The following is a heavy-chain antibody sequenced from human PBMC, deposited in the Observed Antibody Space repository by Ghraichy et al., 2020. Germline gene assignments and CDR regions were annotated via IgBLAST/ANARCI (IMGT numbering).Heavy chain of an antibody. J-gene: IGHJ2*01. D-gene: IGHD5-12*01. V-gene: IGHV6-1*01. CDR1: GDSVSSDTAS. CDR2: TYHRSRWYT. CDR3: VRTAWLDYFNP. Sequence: QTLSLTCAISGDSVSSDTASWNWIRQSPSGGLEWLGRTYHRSRWYTDYAESVKSRSIINPDTSNNQLSLQLSSGTPEDTAVYYCVRTAWLDYFNPWGRGTLVTVSS.